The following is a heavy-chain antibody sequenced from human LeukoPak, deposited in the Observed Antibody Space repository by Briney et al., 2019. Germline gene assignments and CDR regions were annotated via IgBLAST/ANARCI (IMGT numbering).Heavy chain of an antibody. V-gene: IGHV3-33*01. CDR3: ARSRDGYSSFDY. CDR2: IWYDGSNK. CDR1: GFTFSSYG. Sequence: GGSLRLSCAASGFTFSSYGMHWVRLAPGKGLEWVAVIWYDGSNKYYADSVKGRFTISRDNSKNTLYLQMNSLRAEDTAVYYCARSRDGYSSFDYWGQGTLVTVSS. J-gene: IGHJ4*02. D-gene: IGHD5-24*01.